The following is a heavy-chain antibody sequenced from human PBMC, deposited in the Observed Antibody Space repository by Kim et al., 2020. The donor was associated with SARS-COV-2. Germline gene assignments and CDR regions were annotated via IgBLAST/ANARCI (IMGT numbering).Heavy chain of an antibody. D-gene: IGHD6-19*01. V-gene: IGHV3-23*01. CDR3: AKTGSGGWYLDY. J-gene: IGHJ4*02. CDR2: IRYTGSHK. Sequence: GGSLRLSCAASGFTFSDYAMTWVRQAPGKGLEWVSTIRYTGSHKYYADSVKGRFTISRDNSKNTLDLQMNSLRAEDTAVYFCAKTGSGGWYLDYWGRGTLVTVSP. CDR1: GFTFSDYA.